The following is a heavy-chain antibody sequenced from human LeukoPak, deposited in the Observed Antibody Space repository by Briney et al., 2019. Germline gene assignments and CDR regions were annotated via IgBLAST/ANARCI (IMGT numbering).Heavy chain of an antibody. Sequence: SETLSLTCTVSGGSISSYYWSWIRQPPGKGLEWIGYIYYSGSTNYNPSLKSRVTISVDTSKNQLSLKLSSVTAADTAVYSCVRHVARAFDIWGQGTKVTVSS. V-gene: IGHV4-59*08. CDR2: IYYSGST. J-gene: IGHJ3*02. CDR1: GGSISSYY. CDR3: VRHVARAFDI.